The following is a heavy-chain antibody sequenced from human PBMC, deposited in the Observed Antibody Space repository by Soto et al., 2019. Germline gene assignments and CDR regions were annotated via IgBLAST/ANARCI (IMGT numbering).Heavy chain of an antibody. V-gene: IGHV3-23*01. D-gene: IGHD5-18*01. J-gene: IGHJ4*02. Sequence: GGPLRLSCAASGFTIRSYAMSWVSQAPGKGLEWVSAISGSGGSTYYADSVKGRFTISRDNSKNTLYLQMNSLRAEDTAVYYCAKDGYSYYFDYWGQGTLVTVSS. CDR2: ISGSGGST. CDR1: GFTIRSYA. CDR3: AKDGYSYYFDY.